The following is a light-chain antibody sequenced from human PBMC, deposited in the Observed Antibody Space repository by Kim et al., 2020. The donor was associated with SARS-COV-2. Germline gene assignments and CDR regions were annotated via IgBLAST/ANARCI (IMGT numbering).Light chain of an antibody. CDR1: SGHSSYA. Sequence: QPVLTQSPSASASLGASVKLTCTLSSGHSSYAIAWHQQQPEKGPRYLMKLNSDGSHSKGDGIPDRFSGSSSGAERYLTISSLQSEDDADYYCQTWGTGIWVFGGGTQLTVL. J-gene: IGLJ3*02. V-gene: IGLV4-69*01. CDR2: LNSDGSH. CDR3: QTWGTGIWV.